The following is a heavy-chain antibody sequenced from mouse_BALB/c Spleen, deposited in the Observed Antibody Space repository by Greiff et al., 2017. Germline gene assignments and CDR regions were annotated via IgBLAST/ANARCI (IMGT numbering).Heavy chain of an antibody. CDR2: ISSGSSTI. D-gene: IGHD1-1*01. CDR3: ARSEGYYYGSSGGYYAMDY. CDR1: GFTFSSFG. V-gene: IGHV5-17*02. Sequence: EVQRVESGGGLVQPGGSRKLSCAASGFTFSSFGMHWVRQAPEKGLEWVAYISSGSSTIYYADTVKGRFTISRDNPKNTLFLQMTSLRSEDTAMYYCARSEGYYYGSSGGYYAMDYWGQGTSVTVSS. J-gene: IGHJ4*01.